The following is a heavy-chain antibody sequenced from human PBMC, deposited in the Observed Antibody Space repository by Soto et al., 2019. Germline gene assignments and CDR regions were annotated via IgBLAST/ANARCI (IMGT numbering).Heavy chain of an antibody. D-gene: IGHD6-19*01. CDR1: GFTFSSYW. CDR2: IKNDGSER. CDR3: ARDAIAVNYYNCMDV. J-gene: IGHJ6*02. Sequence: EVQLVESGGGLVQPGGSLRLSCAASGFTFSSYWMSWVRQAPGKGLEWVANIKNDGSERYYVDSLKGRFTISRDNAKNSLYLQMSTLRAEDTAVYYCARDAIAVNYYNCMDVWGQGTKVAVSS. V-gene: IGHV3-7*01.